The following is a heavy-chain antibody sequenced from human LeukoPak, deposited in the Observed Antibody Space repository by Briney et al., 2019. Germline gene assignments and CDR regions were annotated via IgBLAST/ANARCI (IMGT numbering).Heavy chain of an antibody. J-gene: IGHJ4*02. Sequence: GASVKVSSKASGGTFSSYTISWVRQAPGHGLEWMARIIPILGIADYAQKFQGRVTITADKSTSTAYMELRSLRSEDTAVYYCARATDSSGHAKGDYWGQGTLVTVSS. D-gene: IGHD3-22*01. CDR1: GGTFSSYT. V-gene: IGHV1-69*02. CDR3: ARATDSSGHAKGDY. CDR2: IIPILGIA.